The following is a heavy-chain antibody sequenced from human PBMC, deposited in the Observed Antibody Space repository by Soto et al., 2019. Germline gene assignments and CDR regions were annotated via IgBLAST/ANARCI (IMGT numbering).Heavy chain of an antibody. CDR2: IYYSGSK. Sequence: LSLTCTVSGDSINNGDCYWSWLRQLPGKGLEWIGYIYYSGSKYYNPSLKSRVSMSVGTSKNHFSLNLTSVTAADTAVYYCAREKEDDSGDYNAFDIWGQGTVVTVSS. V-gene: IGHV4-30-4*01. CDR1: GDSINNGDCY. D-gene: IGHD4-17*01. CDR3: AREKEDDSGDYNAFDI. J-gene: IGHJ3*02.